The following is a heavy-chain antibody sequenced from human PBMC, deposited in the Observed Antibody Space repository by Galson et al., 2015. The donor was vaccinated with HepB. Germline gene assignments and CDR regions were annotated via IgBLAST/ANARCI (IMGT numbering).Heavy chain of an antibody. CDR3: AREGGGYNYRDV. D-gene: IGHD4-23*01. V-gene: IGHV1-2*02. Sequence: SVKVSCKAIGYTFTGYYLHWVRQAPGQGLEWMGWINPNSGGTNYAQRFQGRVTMTRDTSISTAYMELSRLRSDDTAVYYCAREGGGYNYRDVWGKGTTVTVSS. CDR1: GYTFTGYY. J-gene: IGHJ6*03. CDR2: INPNSGGT.